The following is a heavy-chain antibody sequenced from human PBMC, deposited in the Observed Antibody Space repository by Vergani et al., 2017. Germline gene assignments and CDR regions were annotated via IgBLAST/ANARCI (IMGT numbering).Heavy chain of an antibody. J-gene: IGHJ4*02. V-gene: IGHV4-34*01. CDR2: INHSGST. CDR1: GGSFSGYY. Sequence: QVQLQQWGAGLLKPSETLSLTCAVYGGSFSGYYWSWIRQPPGKGLEWIGEINHSGSTNYNPSLKSRVTISVDTSKNQFSLKLSSVTAADTAVYYCARGWAAAGGTMYYLDYWGQGTLVTVSS. CDR3: ARGWAAAGGTMYYLDY. D-gene: IGHD6-13*01.